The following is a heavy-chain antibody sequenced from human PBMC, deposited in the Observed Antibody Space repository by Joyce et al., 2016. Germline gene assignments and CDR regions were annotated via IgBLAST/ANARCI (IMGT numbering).Heavy chain of an antibody. CDR1: GYTFVNYW. CDR3: ARHRGGGNFVPFDY. J-gene: IGHJ4*01. CDR2: IDPNDSCT. D-gene: IGHD4-23*01. V-gene: IGHV5-10-1*03. Sequence: EDHLVQSGAEMKKPGESLRISCMVSGYTFVNYWISWVRQMPGKGLEWMGRIDPNDSCTDYSPSFQGHVTISADKSISTAYLQWSSLKASDTAIYYCARHRGGGNFVPFDYWGQEPWSPSPQ.